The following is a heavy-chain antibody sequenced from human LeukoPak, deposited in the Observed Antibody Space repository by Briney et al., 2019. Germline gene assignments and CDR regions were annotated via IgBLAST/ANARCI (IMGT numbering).Heavy chain of an antibody. V-gene: IGHV3-23*01. J-gene: IGHJ4*02. CDR2: ISGSAGTT. D-gene: IGHD5-18*01. CDR3: AKGTWIQLWLD. Sequence: GGSLRLSCAASGFTFSTYAMNWVRQAPGKGLEWISGISGSAGTTYYADSVKGRFTISRDSSKHTLYLQMNSLRAEDTAVYYCAKGTWIQLWLDWGQGTLVTVSS. CDR1: GFTFSTYA.